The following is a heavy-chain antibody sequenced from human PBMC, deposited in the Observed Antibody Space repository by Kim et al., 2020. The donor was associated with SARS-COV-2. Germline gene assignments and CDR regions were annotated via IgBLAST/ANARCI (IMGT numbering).Heavy chain of an antibody. CDR2: IWYDGSNK. J-gene: IGHJ4*02. CDR1: GFTFSSYG. V-gene: IGHV3-33*01. D-gene: IGHD4-17*01. CDR3: AREGGYGANSGGFDY. Sequence: GGSLRPSCAASGFTFSSYGMHWVRQAPGKGLEWVAVIWYDGSNKYYADSVKGRFTISRDNSKNTLYLQMNSLRAEDTAVYYCAREGGYGANSGGFDYWGQGTLVTVSS.